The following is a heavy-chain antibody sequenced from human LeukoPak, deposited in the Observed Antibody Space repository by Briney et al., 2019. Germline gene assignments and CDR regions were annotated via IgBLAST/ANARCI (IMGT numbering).Heavy chain of an antibody. CDR1: GGTFSSYA. Sequence: WASVKVSCKASGGTFSSYAISWVRQAPGQGLEWMGRIIPILGIANYAQKFQGRVTITADKSTSTAYMELSSLRSEDTAVYYCARDPQRTTVVTRAFDYWGQGTLVTVSS. V-gene: IGHV1-69*04. CDR2: IIPILGIA. D-gene: IGHD4-23*01. CDR3: ARDPQRTTVVTRAFDY. J-gene: IGHJ4*02.